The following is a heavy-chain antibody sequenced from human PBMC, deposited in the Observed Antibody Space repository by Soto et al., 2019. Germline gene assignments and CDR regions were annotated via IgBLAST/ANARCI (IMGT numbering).Heavy chain of an antibody. D-gene: IGHD2-15*01. V-gene: IGHV3-21*01. J-gene: IGHJ4*02. CDR1: GLSLSRYS. CDR3: ARDPRMVVDFDY. CDR2: ISSSSSYI. Sequence: PGGSLRLSCAASGLSLSRYSMNWYRQAPGKGLEWVSSISSSSSYIYYADSVKGRFTISRDNAKNSLYLQMNSLRAEDTAVYYCARDPRMVVDFDYWGQGTLVTVSS.